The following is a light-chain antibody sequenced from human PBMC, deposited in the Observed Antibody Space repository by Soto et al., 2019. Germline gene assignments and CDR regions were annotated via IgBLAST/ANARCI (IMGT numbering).Light chain of an antibody. Sequence: DIQMTQSPSTLSSSVGDRFTITCRSSQSLNNYLAWYQQKPGKAPKLLIYDASTLERGVPSRFSGTGSGTEFTLTISSLQPDDFATYYCQQYYRSSITFGQGTRLEIK. J-gene: IGKJ5*01. CDR2: DAS. CDR3: QQYYRSSIT. CDR1: QSLNNY. V-gene: IGKV1-5*01.